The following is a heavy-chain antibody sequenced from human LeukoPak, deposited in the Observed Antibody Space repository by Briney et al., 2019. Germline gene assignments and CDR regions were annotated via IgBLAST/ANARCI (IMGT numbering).Heavy chain of an antibody. CDR2: ISGSGGST. V-gene: IGHV3-23*01. CDR3: ARFEDGSGIERYYYYYYMDV. CDR1: GFTVSSTY. Sequence: PGGSLRLSCAASGFTVSSTYMSWVRQAPGKRLEWVSAISGSGGSTYYADSVKGRFTISRDNSKNTLYLQMNSLRAEDTAVYYCARFEDGSGIERYYYYYYMDVWGKGTTVTISS. J-gene: IGHJ6*03. D-gene: IGHD3-10*01.